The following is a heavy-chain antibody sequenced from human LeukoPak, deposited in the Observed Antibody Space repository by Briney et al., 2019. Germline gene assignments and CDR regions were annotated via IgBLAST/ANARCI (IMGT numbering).Heavy chain of an antibody. Sequence: GGSLRLSCAASGFTFSSYSMNWVRQAPGKGLEWVSSISSSSYIYYADSVKGRFTISRDNAKNSLYLQMNSLRAEDTAVYYCAKDLIEYSSGWYSYYFDYWGQGTLVTVSS. D-gene: IGHD6-19*01. CDR3: AKDLIEYSSGWYSYYFDY. CDR2: ISSSSYI. J-gene: IGHJ4*02. V-gene: IGHV3-21*01. CDR1: GFTFSSYS.